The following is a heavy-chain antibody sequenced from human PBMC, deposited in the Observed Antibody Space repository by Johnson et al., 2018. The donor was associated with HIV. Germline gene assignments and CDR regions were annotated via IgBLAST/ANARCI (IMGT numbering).Heavy chain of an antibody. V-gene: IGHV3-30*04. CDR3: AKERSWAFDI. CDR1: GFTFSSYA. D-gene: IGHD7-27*01. J-gene: IGHJ3*02. Sequence: QVQLVESGGGVVQPGRSLRLSCAASGFTFSSYAMHWVRQAPGKGLEWVAVISYGGTYKYYADSVKGRFTISRDNSNNTLYLQMNSLRAEDTAVYYCAKERSWAFDIWGQGTMVTVS. CDR2: ISYGGTYK.